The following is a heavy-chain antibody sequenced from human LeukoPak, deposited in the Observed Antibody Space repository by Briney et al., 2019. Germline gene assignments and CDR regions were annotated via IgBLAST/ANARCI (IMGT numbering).Heavy chain of an antibody. J-gene: IGHJ4*02. V-gene: IGHV3-74*01. Sequence: PGGSLRLSCAASGFTFSSYWMHWVRQAPGKGLVWVSRIISDGSSATHADSVKGRFTMSRDNAKNMLYLQMNSLRAEDTAVYYCARGPNSNWSGLDFWGQGTLLTVSS. D-gene: IGHD6-6*01. CDR2: IISDGSSA. CDR1: GFTFSSYW. CDR3: ARGPNSNWSGLDF.